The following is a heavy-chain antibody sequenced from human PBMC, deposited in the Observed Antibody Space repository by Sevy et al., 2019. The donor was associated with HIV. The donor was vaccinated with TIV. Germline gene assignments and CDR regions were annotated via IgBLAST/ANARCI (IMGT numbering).Heavy chain of an antibody. J-gene: IGHJ6*02. CDR3: ARHHASYGVTGYYYYSGLDV. D-gene: IGHD4-17*01. CDR2: TYPDDSDT. CDR1: EYSFRTYW. Sequence: GESLKISCKGSEYSFRTYWIGWVRQMPGKGLEWMGITYPDDSDTRYSPSFQGQVTISADKSINTAYLQWNSLRASDSAMYYCARHHASYGVTGYYYYSGLDVWGQGTTVTVSS. V-gene: IGHV5-51*01.